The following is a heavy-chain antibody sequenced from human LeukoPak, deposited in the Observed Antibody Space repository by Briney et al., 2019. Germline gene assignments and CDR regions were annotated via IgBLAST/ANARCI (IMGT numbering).Heavy chain of an antibody. V-gene: IGHV3-33*01. CDR2: IWYDGSNK. CDR1: GFTFSSYG. CDR3: ARGYLVSRDAFDI. J-gene: IGHJ3*02. Sequence: GGSLRLSCAASGFTFSSYGMHWVRQAPGKGLEWVAVIWYDGSNKYYADSVKGRFTISRDNSKNTLYLQMNSLRAEDTAVYYCARGYLVSRDAFDIWGQGTMVTVSS. D-gene: IGHD3-22*01.